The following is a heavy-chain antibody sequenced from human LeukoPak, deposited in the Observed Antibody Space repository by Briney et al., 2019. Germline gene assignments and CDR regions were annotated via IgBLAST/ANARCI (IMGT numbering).Heavy chain of an antibody. D-gene: IGHD1-26*01. V-gene: IGHV3-7*01. CDR3: ARVGNHYYYYMDV. J-gene: IGHJ6*03. CDR1: GFTFSDYY. CDR2: IKEDGSEK. Sequence: PGGSLRLSCAASGFTFSDYYMSWIRQAPGKGLEWVANIKEDGSEKYYVDSVRGRFTISRDNAKNSVSLQMNSLRAEDTALYYCARVGNHYYYYMDVWGKGATVTVSS.